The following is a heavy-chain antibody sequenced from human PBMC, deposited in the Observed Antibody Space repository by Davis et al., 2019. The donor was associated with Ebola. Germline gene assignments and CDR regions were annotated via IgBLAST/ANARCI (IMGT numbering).Heavy chain of an antibody. CDR2: ITGSGGST. CDR1: GFTLSDYY. Sequence: GSLRLSCAASGFTLSDYYMSWVRQAPGKGLEWVSAITGSGGSTYYADSVKGRFTISKDNSKNTLYLQMNSLRAEDTALYYCAKDRAGRDGYWEFDYWGQGTLVTVSS. J-gene: IGHJ4*02. CDR3: AKDRAGRDGYWEFDY. D-gene: IGHD5-24*01. V-gene: IGHV3-23*01.